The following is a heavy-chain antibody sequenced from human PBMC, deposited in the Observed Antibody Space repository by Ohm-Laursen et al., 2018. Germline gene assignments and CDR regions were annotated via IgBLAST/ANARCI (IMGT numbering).Heavy chain of an antibody. Sequence: SLRLSCTASGFTFSGYSMNWVRQAPGKGLEWVSTISGAGRTYYADSVEGRFTTSRDNPKSTLYLQMTSLRAEDTAFYYCASSRAGVPAAPDAFDIWGQGTMVTVST. CDR1: GFTFSGYS. CDR2: ISGAGRT. D-gene: IGHD2-2*01. CDR3: ASSRAGVPAAPDAFDI. J-gene: IGHJ3*02. V-gene: IGHV3-53*01.